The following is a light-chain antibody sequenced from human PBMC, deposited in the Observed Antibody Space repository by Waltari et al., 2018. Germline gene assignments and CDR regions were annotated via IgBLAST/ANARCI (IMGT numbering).Light chain of an antibody. CDR3: SSRELSGHVV. CDR1: ILRTYY. J-gene: IGLJ2*01. V-gene: IGLV3-19*01. CDR2: GKN. Sequence: SSDLTQDPAVSVALGQTVRITCQGDILRTYYGNWCRQKPGQPPELVIYGKNNRPSRIPDRFSASSSGNTASLIITGAQAEDEADYYCSSRELSGHVVFGGGTRLTVL.